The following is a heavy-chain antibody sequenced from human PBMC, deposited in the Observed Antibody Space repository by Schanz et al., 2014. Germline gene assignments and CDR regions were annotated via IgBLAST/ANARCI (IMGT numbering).Heavy chain of an antibody. CDR3: AREVGLYDRGWFDP. V-gene: IGHV1-69*08. D-gene: IGHD3-22*01. CDR2: IVPIAGIT. J-gene: IGHJ5*02. CDR1: GDTFSKYN. Sequence: QVQLVQSGPEVKKPGSSVKVSCQAFGDTFSKYNIMWVRQVPGQGLEWLGRIVPIAGITNYAQRFQGRVTITADKSSDTAYMELSSLRSEDTAVYYCAREVGLYDRGWFDPWGRGTLVTVSS.